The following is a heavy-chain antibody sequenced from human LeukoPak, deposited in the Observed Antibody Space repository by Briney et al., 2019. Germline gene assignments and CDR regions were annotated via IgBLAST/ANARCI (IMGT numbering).Heavy chain of an antibody. CDR2: IKQDGREK. V-gene: IGHV3-7*01. J-gene: IGHJ6*02. D-gene: IGHD3-3*01. Sequence: GGSLRLSCAASGFTFSSYWMSWVRQAPGKGLEWVANIKQDGREKYYVDSVKGRFTISRDNSKNTLYLQMNSLRAEDTAVYYCAKVSEWSPNYYYYYGMDVWGQGTTVTVSS. CDR1: GFTFSSYW. CDR3: AKVSEWSPNYYYYYGMDV.